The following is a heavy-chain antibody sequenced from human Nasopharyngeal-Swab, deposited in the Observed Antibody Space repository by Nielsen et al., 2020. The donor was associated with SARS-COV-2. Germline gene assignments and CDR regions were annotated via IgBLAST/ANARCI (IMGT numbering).Heavy chain of an antibody. CDR1: GFTFTRSA. V-gene: IGHV1-58*01. D-gene: IGHD3-22*01. CDR2: IVVGSGNT. J-gene: IGHJ4*02. CDR3: AAADYYDSSGYVNFDY. Sequence: SVKVSCKASGFTFTRSAVQWVRQARGQRLEWIGWIVVGSGNTNYAQKFQERVTITRDTSTSTAYMELSSLRSEDSAVYYCAAADYYDSSGYVNFDYWGQGTLVTVSS.